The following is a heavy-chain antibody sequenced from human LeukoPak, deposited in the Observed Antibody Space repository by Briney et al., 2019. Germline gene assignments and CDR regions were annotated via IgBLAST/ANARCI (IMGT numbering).Heavy chain of an antibody. CDR3: ARDRGPGYYDSSGYPDY. V-gene: IGHV3-21*01. J-gene: IGHJ4*02. CDR1: GFTFGPYG. D-gene: IGHD3-22*01. Sequence: PGGSLRLSCEASGFTFGPYGMTWVRQAPGKGLEWVSTISYDSRSIGYADSVKGRFTISRDNSKNTLYLQMNSLRAEDTAVYYCARDRGPGYYDSSGYPDYWGQGTLVTVSS. CDR2: ISYDSRSI.